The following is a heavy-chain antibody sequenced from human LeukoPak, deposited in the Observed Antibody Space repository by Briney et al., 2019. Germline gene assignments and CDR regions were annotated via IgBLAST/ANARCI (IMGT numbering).Heavy chain of an antibody. CDR2: ISSSSSYI. Sequence: GGSLRLSCAASGFTFSSYSMNWVRQAPGKGLEWVSSISSSSSYIYYADSVKGRFTISRDNAKNSLYLQMNSLRAEDTAVYYCARGMLWFGELYAFDIWGQGTMVTVSS. CDR1: GFTFSSYS. D-gene: IGHD3-10*01. J-gene: IGHJ3*02. CDR3: ARGMLWFGELYAFDI. V-gene: IGHV3-21*01.